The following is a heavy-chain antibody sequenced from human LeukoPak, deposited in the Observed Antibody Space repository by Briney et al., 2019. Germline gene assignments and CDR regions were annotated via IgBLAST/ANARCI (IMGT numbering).Heavy chain of an antibody. V-gene: IGHV3-72*01. D-gene: IGHD4-17*01. Sequence: QPGGSLRLSCAASGFTFSDHYMDWVRQAPGKGLECVGLTRNKANSYTTEYAASVKGRFTISRDDSKNSLYLQMNSLKTEDTAVYYCISYTYGEPHWGQGTLVAVSS. CDR1: GFTFSDHY. CDR2: TRNKANSYTT. J-gene: IGHJ4*02. CDR3: ISYTYGEPH.